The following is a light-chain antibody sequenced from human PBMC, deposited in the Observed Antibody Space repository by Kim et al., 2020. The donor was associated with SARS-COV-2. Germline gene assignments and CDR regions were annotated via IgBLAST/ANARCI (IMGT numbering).Light chain of an antibody. CDR1: SHRSYY. J-gene: IGLJ2*01. CDR3: NSRDSNDNVV. Sequence: VALGQTVMITCQGDSHRSYYATWYQQKPGQAPILVIYGKNNRPSGIPDRFSGSSPGNTASLTITGTQAGDEADYYCNSRDSNDNVVFGGGTQLTVL. CDR2: GKN. V-gene: IGLV3-19*01.